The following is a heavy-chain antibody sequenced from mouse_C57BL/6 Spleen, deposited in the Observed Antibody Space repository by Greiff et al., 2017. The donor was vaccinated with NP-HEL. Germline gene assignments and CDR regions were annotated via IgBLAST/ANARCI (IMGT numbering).Heavy chain of an antibody. CDR1: GFNITDYY. CDR2: IDPEDGET. V-gene: IGHV14-2*01. CDR3: ARTTVYYFDY. J-gene: IGHJ2*01. D-gene: IGHD1-1*01. Sequence: VQLQQSGAELVKPGASVKLSCTASGFNITDYYMHWVKQRTEQGLEWIGRIDPEDGETKYAPKFQGKATLTADTSSNTAYLQLSSLTSEDTAVYYCARTTVYYFDYWGQGTTLTVSS.